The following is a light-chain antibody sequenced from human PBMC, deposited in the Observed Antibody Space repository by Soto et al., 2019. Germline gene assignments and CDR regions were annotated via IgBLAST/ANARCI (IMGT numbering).Light chain of an antibody. CDR2: GNS. CDR1: SSNIGAGYD. CDR3: LSYDSSLSGWV. Sequence: QSVLTQPPSVSGAPGQRVTISCTGRSSNIGAGYDVHWYQQLPGTAPKLLIYGNSNRPSGVPDRFSGSKSGTSASLAITGLRAEDEADYYCLSYDSSLSGWVFGGGTKLTVL. V-gene: IGLV1-40*01. J-gene: IGLJ3*02.